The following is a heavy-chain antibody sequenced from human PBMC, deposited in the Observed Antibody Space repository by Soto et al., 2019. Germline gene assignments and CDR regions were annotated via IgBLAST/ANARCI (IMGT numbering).Heavy chain of an antibody. Sequence: GGSLRLSCAASGFTFSSYAMNWVRQAPGKGLEWVSGISDSDGSTNYANSVKGRFTISRDNSKNTLYLQMNSLRAEDTAVYYCARDPSGSGPDFDYWGQGTLVTV. CDR2: ISDSDGST. D-gene: IGHD6-19*01. J-gene: IGHJ4*01. CDR3: ARDPSGSGPDFDY. CDR1: GFTFSSYA. V-gene: IGHV3-23*01.